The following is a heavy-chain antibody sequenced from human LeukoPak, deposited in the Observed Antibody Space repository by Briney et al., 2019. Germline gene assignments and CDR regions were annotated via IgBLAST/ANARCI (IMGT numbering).Heavy chain of an antibody. V-gene: IGHV4-39*07. Sequence: SETLSLTCSVSGGSTSTSRYHWGWIRQPPGKGLEWIGSIYYSGTTYYNPSLKSRVTISVDTSKNQFSLKLSSVTAADTAVYYCARAPGPNGDYWGQGTLVTVSS. CDR3: ARAPGPNGDY. D-gene: IGHD4/OR15-4a*01. CDR1: GGSTSTSRYH. CDR2: IYYSGTT. J-gene: IGHJ4*02.